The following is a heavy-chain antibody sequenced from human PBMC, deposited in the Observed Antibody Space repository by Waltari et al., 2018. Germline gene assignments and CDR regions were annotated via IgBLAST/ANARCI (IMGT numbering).Heavy chain of an antibody. CDR2: IYYSGST. CDR3: ARYDGDYVAYYFDY. CDR1: GGSISSHY. D-gene: IGHD4-17*01. J-gene: IGHJ4*02. V-gene: IGHV4-59*11. Sequence: QVQLQESGPGLVKPSETLSLTCPVSGGSISSHYWSWIRQPPGKGLEWIGYIYYSGSTNYNPSLKSRVTISVDTSKNQFSLKLSSVTAADTAVYYCARYDGDYVAYYFDYWGQGTLVTVSS.